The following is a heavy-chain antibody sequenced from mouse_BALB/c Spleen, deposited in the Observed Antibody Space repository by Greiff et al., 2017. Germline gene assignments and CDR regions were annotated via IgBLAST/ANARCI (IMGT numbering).Heavy chain of an antibody. CDR2: IYPGNSDT. CDR3: TRPFYDGYGAMDY. V-gene: IGHV1-5*01. J-gene: IGHJ4*01. D-gene: IGHD2-3*01. CDR1: GYTFTSYW. Sequence: EVQLQQSGTVLARPGASVKMSCKASGYTFTSYWMHWVKQRPGQGLEWIGAIYPGNSDTSYNQKFKGKAKLTAVTSTSTAYMELSSLTNEDSAVYYCTRPFYDGYGAMDYWGQGTSVTVSS.